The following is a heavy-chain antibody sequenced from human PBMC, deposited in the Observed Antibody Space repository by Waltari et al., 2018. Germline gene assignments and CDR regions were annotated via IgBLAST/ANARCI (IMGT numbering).Heavy chain of an antibody. Sequence: QVQVVQSGAEVKRPGASVSVSCKASGYTFTSYNIHWVRQAPGHGLEWMGIIKPGDGNVSYAQKFRGRVTMTRDTSTSTVYMELSSLTSEDTAVYYCAGERAGTYYFDFWGQGTLVTVSS. CDR1: GYTFTSYN. CDR3: AGERAGTYYFDF. J-gene: IGHJ4*02. CDR2: IKPGDGNV. V-gene: IGHV1-46*01.